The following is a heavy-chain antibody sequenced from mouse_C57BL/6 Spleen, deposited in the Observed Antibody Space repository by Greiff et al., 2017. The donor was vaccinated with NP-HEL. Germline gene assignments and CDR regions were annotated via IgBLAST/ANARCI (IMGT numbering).Heavy chain of an antibody. V-gene: IGHV5-17*01. CDR2: ISSGSSTI. CDR3: ARPGYYGSSDYAMDY. CDR1: GFTFSDYG. D-gene: IGHD1-1*01. J-gene: IGHJ4*01. Sequence: EVQRVESGGGLVKPGGSLKLSCAASGFTFSDYGMHWVRQAPEKGLEWVAYISSGSSTIYYADTVKGRFTISTDNAKNTLFLQMTSLRSEDTAMYYCARPGYYGSSDYAMDYWGQGTSVTVSS.